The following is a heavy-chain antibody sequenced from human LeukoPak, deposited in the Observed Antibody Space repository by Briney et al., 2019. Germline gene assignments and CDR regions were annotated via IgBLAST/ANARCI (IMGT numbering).Heavy chain of an antibody. J-gene: IGHJ6*03. CDR2: INHSGST. D-gene: IGHD6-19*01. CDR3: ARGAGAGTRYYYYYMDV. CDR1: GGSFSGYY. Sequence: SETLSLTCAVYGGSFSGYYWSWIRQPPGKGVEGFGEINHSGSTNYNPSLKSRVTISVDTSKNQFSLKLSSVTAADTAVYYCARGAGAGTRYYYYYMDVWGKGTTVTVSS. V-gene: IGHV4-34*01.